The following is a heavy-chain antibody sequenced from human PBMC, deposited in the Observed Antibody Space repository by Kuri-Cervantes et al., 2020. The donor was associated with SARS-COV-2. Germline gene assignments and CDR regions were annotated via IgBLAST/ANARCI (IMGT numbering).Heavy chain of an antibody. CDR1: GFTFSSYA. J-gene: IGHJ4*02. D-gene: IGHD3-16*01. V-gene: IGHV3-48*01. CDR3: ARDQDDYVWGSYNYFDY. CDR2: ISSSSSTI. Sequence: GESLKISCAASGFTFSSYAMHWVRQAPGKGLEWVSYISSSSSTIYYADSVKGRFTISRDNAKNSLYLQMNSLRAEDTAVYYCARDQDDYVWGSYNYFDYWGQGTLVTVSS.